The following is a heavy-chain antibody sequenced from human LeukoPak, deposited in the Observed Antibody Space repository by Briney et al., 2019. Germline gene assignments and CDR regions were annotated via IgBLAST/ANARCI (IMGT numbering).Heavy chain of an antibody. D-gene: IGHD6-19*01. CDR1: GGTFSSYA. J-gene: IGHJ6*02. CDR2: IIPIFGTA. Sequence: SVKVSCTASGGTFSSYAISWVRQAPGQGLEWMGGIIPIFGTANYAQKFQGRVTITADESTSTAYMELSSLRSEDTAVYYCAREREVRQWLVIPPWYYYYGMDVWGQGTTVTVSS. CDR3: AREREVRQWLVIPPWYYYYGMDV. V-gene: IGHV1-69*01.